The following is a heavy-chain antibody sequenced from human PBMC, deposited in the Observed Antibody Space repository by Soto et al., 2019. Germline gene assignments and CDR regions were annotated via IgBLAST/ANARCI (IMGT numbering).Heavy chain of an antibody. V-gene: IGHV1-69*13. CDR2: IIPIFGTA. J-gene: IGHJ4*02. CDR3: ASPHSPYSSGWYYFDY. D-gene: IGHD6-19*01. Sequence: GASVKVSCKASGGTLSIYAISWVRQAPGQGLEWMGGIIPIFGTANYAQKFQGRVTITADESTSTAYMELSSLRSEDTAVYYCASPHSPYSSGWYYFDYWGQGTLVTVSS. CDR1: GGTLSIYA.